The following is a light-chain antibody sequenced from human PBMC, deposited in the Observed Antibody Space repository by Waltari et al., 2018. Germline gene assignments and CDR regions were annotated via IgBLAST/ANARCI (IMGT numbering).Light chain of an antibody. J-gene: IGKJ1*01. V-gene: IGKV1-39*01. Sequence: DIQMTQSPSSLSASVGDRVTITCRASQTITNYLTWYQQKPGKAPKLLIYGASTLQSGVPSRFSGSGSGTYFTLTVSSLQPDDFADYYCQQIYSVPWTFGQGTKVEVK. CDR2: GAS. CDR3: QQIYSVPWT. CDR1: QTITNY.